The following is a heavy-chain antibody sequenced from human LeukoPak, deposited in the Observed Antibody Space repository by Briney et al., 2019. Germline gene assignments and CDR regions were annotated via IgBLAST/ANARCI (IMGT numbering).Heavy chain of an antibody. CDR1: GGTFSSYA. J-gene: IGHJ6*03. CDR2: IIPIFGTA. Sequence: GSSVKVSCKASGGTFSSYAISWVRQAPGQGLEWMGGIIPIFGTANYARKFQGRVTITADKSTSTAYMELSSLRSEDTAVYYCAREEEGYDPGTDYYYYYMDVWGKGTTVTVSS. CDR3: AREEEGYDPGTDYYYYYMDV. V-gene: IGHV1-69*06. D-gene: IGHD5-12*01.